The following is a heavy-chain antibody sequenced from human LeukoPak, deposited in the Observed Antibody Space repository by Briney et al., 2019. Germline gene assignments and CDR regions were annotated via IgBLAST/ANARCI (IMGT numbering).Heavy chain of an antibody. CDR1: SYTLTSYG. CDR2: ISAYNGNT. D-gene: IGHD6-13*01. CDR3: ARGPSSSWYQYNWFDP. V-gene: IGHV1-18*01. J-gene: IGHJ5*02. Sequence: GASVKVSCKASSYTLTSYGISWVRQAPGQGLEWMGWISAYNGNTNYAQKLQGRVTMTTDTSTSTAYMELRSLRSDDTAVYYCARGPSSSWYQYNWFDPWGQGTLVTVSS.